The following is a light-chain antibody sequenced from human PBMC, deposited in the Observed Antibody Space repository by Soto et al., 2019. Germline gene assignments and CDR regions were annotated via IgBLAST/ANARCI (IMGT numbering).Light chain of an antibody. V-gene: IGLV3-1*01. J-gene: IGLJ2*01. CDR1: NLGEKF. Sequence: SYELTQPPSVSVSPGQTASITCSGDNLGEKFACWYHQKPGQSPVLVIYQDTKRPSGIPERFSGSNSGNTATLTISGIQALDEGDYYCQTWDSSTGVVFGGGTKLTVL. CDR3: QTWDSSTGVV. CDR2: QDT.